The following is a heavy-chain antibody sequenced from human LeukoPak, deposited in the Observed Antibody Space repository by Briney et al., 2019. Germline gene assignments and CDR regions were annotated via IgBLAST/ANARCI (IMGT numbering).Heavy chain of an antibody. V-gene: IGHV3-23*01. Sequence: GGSLRLSCAASGFTFSSYAMSWVRQAPGKGLECVSTISDNGGGTYYIDSAKGQFTISRDNSKNTLYLQMNSLRAGDTAVYYCAKDLGTWGAFDIWGQGTMVTVSS. D-gene: IGHD1-7*01. CDR1: GFTFSSYA. J-gene: IGHJ3*02. CDR2: ISDNGGGT. CDR3: AKDLGTWGAFDI.